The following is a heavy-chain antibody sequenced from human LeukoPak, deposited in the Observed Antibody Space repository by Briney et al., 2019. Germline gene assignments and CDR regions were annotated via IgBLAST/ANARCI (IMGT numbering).Heavy chain of an antibody. D-gene: IGHD4-11*01. J-gene: IGHJ6*03. CDR3: ARGLTTVRSPLYYYMDV. Sequence: PGGSLRLSCAASGFTFTSYGISWVRQAPGQGLEWMGWISAYNGNTNYAQKLQGRVTMTTDTSTSTAYMELRSLRSDDTAVYYCARGLTTVRSPLYYYMDVWGKGTTVTVSS. CDR2: ISAYNGNT. V-gene: IGHV1-18*01. CDR1: GFTFTSYG.